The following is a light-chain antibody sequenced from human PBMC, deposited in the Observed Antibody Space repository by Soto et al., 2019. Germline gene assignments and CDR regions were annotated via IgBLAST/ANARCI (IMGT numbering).Light chain of an antibody. CDR3: QQYNSYSPPT. CDR2: DAS. V-gene: IGKV1-5*01. Sequence: DIQMTQSPSTLSASVVYIVRITSRPSQSINSWLAWYQQKPGKAPKLLIYDASSLESGVPSRFSGSGSATEYTLTISSLQPDDFATYYCQQYNSYSPPTFGQGTKVDIK. CDR1: QSINSW. J-gene: IGKJ1*01.